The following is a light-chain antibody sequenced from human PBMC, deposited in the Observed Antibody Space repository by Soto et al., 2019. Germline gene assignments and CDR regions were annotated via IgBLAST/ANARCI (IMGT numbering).Light chain of an antibody. CDR1: QFIGNY. CDR2: DAS. V-gene: IGKV1-33*01. Sequence: DIQMTRSPSSLSASVGDRITITCHSSQFIGNYLNWYQQKPGKAPKLLIFDASNLHTGVPSKFSGTGFGTVFTLTISCAQPGERATHFFHQYNAARRTFGGGTKVDIK. J-gene: IGKJ4*01. CDR3: HQYNAARRT.